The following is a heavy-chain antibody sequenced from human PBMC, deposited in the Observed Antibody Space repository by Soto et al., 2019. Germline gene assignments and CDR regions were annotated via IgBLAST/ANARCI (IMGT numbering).Heavy chain of an antibody. CDR2: IIPIFGTA. CDR3: ARDGGRHSGGIDY. CDR1: GGTFSSYS. D-gene: IGHD1-26*01. Sequence: QVQLVQSGAEVKKPGSSVNVSCKASGGTFSSYSINWVRQAPGQGLEWMGEIIPIFGTANYAQKFQGRVTITADESTSTAYMELGSLRSEDTAVYYCARDGGRHSGGIDYWGQGTLVTVSS. V-gene: IGHV1-69*01. J-gene: IGHJ4*02.